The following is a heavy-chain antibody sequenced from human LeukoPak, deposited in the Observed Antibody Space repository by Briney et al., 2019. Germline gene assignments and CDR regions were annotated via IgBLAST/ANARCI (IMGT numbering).Heavy chain of an antibody. CDR2: IYHSGST. V-gene: IGHV4-59*01. J-gene: IGHJ4*02. Sequence: SETLSLTCTVSGGSISNYYWSWIRQPPGKGLEWIGYIYHSGSTNYNPSLKSRVTISVDTSKNQFSLKLSSVTAADTAVYYCARDSRGIAPLYWGQGTLVTVSS. CDR3: ARDSRGIAPLY. D-gene: IGHD6-13*01. CDR1: GGSISNYY.